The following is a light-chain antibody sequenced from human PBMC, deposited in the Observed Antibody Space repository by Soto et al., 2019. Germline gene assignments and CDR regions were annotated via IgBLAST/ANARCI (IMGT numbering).Light chain of an antibody. Sequence: VLTQSTATLPLSQADRATLSCRASESVSDIYIAWYQQKPGQSPRLVVYGASNRAAGIPDRFSGSGSGTDFTLTISRLEPEDFAVYYCHQYGRTFGQGTKVDIK. J-gene: IGKJ1*01. CDR1: ESVSDIY. CDR2: GAS. CDR3: HQYGRT. V-gene: IGKV3-20*01.